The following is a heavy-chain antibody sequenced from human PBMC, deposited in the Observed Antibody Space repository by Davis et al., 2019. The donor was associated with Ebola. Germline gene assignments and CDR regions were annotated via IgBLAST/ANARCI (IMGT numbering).Heavy chain of an antibody. V-gene: IGHV3-21*01. CDR3: ARAGPNTATPLFDP. CDR1: GFTFSSYS. Sequence: PGGSLRLSCAASGFTFSSYSMNWVRQAPGKGLEWVSSISSSSSYIYYADSVKGRFTISRDNAKNSLYLQMNSLRAEDTAVYYPARAGPNTATPLFDPWGQGTLVTVSS. J-gene: IGHJ5*02. CDR2: ISSSSSYI. D-gene: IGHD5-18*01.